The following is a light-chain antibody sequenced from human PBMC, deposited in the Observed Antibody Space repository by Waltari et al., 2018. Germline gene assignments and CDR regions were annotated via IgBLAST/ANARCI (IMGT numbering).Light chain of an antibody. Sequence: DIQMTQSPSSLSASVGDRVTITCRASQTISNHLNWYQPKPGQAPRLLIFGVSRLRGGVPSRFRGSGSETDFTLTISGLQPEDLATYYCQHSDGPSPFGQGTKLEIK. J-gene: IGKJ2*01. V-gene: IGKV1-39*01. CDR1: QTISNH. CDR2: GVS. CDR3: QHSDGPSP.